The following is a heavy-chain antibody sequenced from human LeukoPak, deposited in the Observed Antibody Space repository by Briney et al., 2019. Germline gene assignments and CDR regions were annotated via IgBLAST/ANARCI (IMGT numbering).Heavy chain of an antibody. CDR2: IRYDGSNK. D-gene: IGHD2-2*01. CDR3: AKDQGYCSSTSCYGAFDI. V-gene: IGHV3-30*02. J-gene: IGHJ3*02. Sequence: GGSLRLSCAASGFTFSSYAMHWVRQAPGKGLEWVAFIRYDGSNKYYADSVKGRFTISRDNSKNTLYLQMNSLRAEDTAVYYCAKDQGYCSSTSCYGAFDIWGQGTMVTVSS. CDR1: GFTFSSYA.